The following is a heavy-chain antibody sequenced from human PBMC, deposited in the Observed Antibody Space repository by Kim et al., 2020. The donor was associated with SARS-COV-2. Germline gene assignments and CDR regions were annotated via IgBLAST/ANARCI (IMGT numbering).Heavy chain of an antibody. J-gene: IGHJ4*02. CDR2: IFSGGVA. Sequence: GGSLRLSCAVSGFTVSNNYMSWVRQVTGNGLEWVSLIFSGGVAQYADSVKGRFTISRDNSKNILYLQMNSLRAEDTAVYYCTRDGPGMSRSPHWGQGTVVTVSS. CDR3: TRDGPGMSRSPH. V-gene: IGHV3-53*01. CDR1: GFTVSNNY. D-gene: IGHD1-26*01.